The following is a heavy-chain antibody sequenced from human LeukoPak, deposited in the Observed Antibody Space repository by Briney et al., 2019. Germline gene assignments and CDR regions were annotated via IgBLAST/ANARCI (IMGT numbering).Heavy chain of an antibody. CDR2: IYSGGST. V-gene: IGHV3-53*01. J-gene: IGHJ4*02. Sequence: GGSLRLSCVVSGFTVSNNYMSWVRQAPRKGLEWVSLIYSGGSTYYADSVKGRFTISRDNSKNTVYLQMNSLRAEDTAMYYCARRDDDNGRDYWGQGTLVTVSS. CDR1: GFTVSNNY. D-gene: IGHD5-24*01. CDR3: ARRDDDNGRDY.